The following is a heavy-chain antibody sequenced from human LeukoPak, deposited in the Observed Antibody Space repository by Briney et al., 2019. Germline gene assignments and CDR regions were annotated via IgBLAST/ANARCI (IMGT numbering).Heavy chain of an antibody. J-gene: IGHJ4*02. D-gene: IGHD6-19*01. CDR3: ARDVSTSGWHTFDY. CDR1: GESVSSKNGA. Sequence: SQTLSVTCDIFGESVSSKNGAWNWIRQSPSRGLEWLGRTYYRSKWYTDYAVSMNGRITISPDTSKNQFSLQLNSVTPDDTAVYYCARDVSTSGWHTFDYWGQGTLVTVSS. CDR2: TYYRSKWYT. V-gene: IGHV6-1*01.